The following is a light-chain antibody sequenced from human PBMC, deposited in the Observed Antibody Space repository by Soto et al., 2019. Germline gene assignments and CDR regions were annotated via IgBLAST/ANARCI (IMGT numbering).Light chain of an antibody. V-gene: IGKV3-15*01. J-gene: IGKJ4*01. CDR1: QGIGDT. Sequence: QCPATLSDSTGEAATFSCRASQGIGDTLAWYQHKPGQTPRLLIYDTSTRATGVPTRFSGSRSGAEFTLTINSLQSEDFAVYDCQPYKNWPLTFGGGTKVDIK. CDR3: QPYKNWPLT. CDR2: DTS.